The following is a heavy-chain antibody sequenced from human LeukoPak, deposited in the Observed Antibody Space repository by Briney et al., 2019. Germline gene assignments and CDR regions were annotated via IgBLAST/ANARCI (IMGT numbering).Heavy chain of an antibody. Sequence: GGSLRLSCAASGFTFSSYAMSWVRQAPGKGLEWVSAISGSGGSTYYADSVKGRFTISRDNSKNTLYLQMNSLRAEDTAVYYCARALYSSSWYFVGYYYYMDVWGKGTTVTISS. CDR3: ARALYSSSWYFVGYYYYMDV. V-gene: IGHV3-23*01. CDR1: GFTFSSYA. D-gene: IGHD6-13*01. CDR2: ISGSGGST. J-gene: IGHJ6*03.